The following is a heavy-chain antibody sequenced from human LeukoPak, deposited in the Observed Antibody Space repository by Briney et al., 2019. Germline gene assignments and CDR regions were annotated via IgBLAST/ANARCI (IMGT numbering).Heavy chain of an antibody. CDR1: GFTFDDYS. J-gene: IGHJ4*02. Sequence: AGTLRLSCTAAGFTFDDYSMSMVRQPPGERLEMVYSINWSGGSTGYAASVKGRFTISRDNAKNSLYLQMNSLRAEDTALYHCARGRSTGDRGDFDYWGQGTLVTVSS. V-gene: IGHV3-20*01. D-gene: IGHD7-27*01. CDR2: INWSGGST. CDR3: ARGRSTGDRGDFDY.